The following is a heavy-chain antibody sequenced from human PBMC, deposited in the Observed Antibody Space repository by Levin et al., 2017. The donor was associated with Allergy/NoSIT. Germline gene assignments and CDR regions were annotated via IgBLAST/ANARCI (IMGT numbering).Heavy chain of an antibody. J-gene: IGHJ4*02. CDR1: GFTFSDHY. V-gene: IGHV3-72*01. D-gene: IGHD6-13*01. CDR2: IRNKANSYTT. CDR3: ARTSSNWILDY. Sequence: GESLKISCAASGFTFSDHYMDWVRQAPGKGLEWVGRIRNKANSYTTEYAASVKGRFTISRDDSRNSLYLQMNSLKTEDTAVYYCARTSSNWILDYWGQGTLVTVSS.